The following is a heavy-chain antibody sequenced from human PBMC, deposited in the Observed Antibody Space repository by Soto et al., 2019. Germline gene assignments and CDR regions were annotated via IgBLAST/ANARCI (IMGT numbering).Heavy chain of an antibody. CDR2: IGPESGAT. CDR1: GYTFTGHY. Sequence: QVQLVQSGAEVKKPGASVKVSCKASGYTFTGHYIHWVRQAPEQGPEWMGEIGPESGATRYAQKFQGRVTMTRDTSISTAYMELSRLRSDDTAVYYCARFVGQLGFDYWGQGTLVTVSS. V-gene: IGHV1-2*02. CDR3: ARFVGQLGFDY. J-gene: IGHJ4*02. D-gene: IGHD6-13*01.